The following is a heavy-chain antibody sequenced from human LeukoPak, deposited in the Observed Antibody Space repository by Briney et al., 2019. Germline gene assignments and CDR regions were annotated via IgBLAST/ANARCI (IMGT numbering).Heavy chain of an antibody. Sequence: GGSLRLSCAASGFTLSSYAMNWVRQAPGKGLEWVSAISGSGGSIYYADSVKGRFTISRDNSKNTLYLQMNSLRAEDTAVYHCAKLPYFAYFDYWGQGTLVSVSS. CDR3: AKLPYFAYFDY. V-gene: IGHV3-23*01. CDR1: GFTLSSYA. D-gene: IGHD3-9*01. CDR2: ISGSGGSI. J-gene: IGHJ4*02.